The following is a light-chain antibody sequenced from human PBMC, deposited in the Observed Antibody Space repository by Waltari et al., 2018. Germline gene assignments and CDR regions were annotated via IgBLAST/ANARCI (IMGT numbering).Light chain of an antibody. CDR2: AVS. Sequence: AIQMTQSPPSLSASVGDRVIITCRASQDVGIDFGWYQQKPGNAPKLLIYAVSRLETGVPSRFSGSGSGRDFTLTIRNLQPEDFAVYYCLQDSKPYTFGQGTKLE. V-gene: IGKV1-6*01. CDR1: QDVGID. CDR3: LQDSKPYT. J-gene: IGKJ2*01.